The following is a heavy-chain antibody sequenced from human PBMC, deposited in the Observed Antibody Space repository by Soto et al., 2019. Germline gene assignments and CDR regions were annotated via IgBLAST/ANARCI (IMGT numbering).Heavy chain of an antibody. CDR1: GGSISSYY. CDR3: ARGVLYDFWSGYYAFDI. Sequence: SETLSLTCTVSGGSISSYYWSWIRQPPGKGLEWIGYIYYSGSTNYNPSLKSRVTISVDTSKDQFSLKLSSVTAADTAVYYCARGVLYDFWSGYYAFDIWGQGTMVTVSS. D-gene: IGHD3-3*01. CDR2: IYYSGST. J-gene: IGHJ3*02. V-gene: IGHV4-59*01.